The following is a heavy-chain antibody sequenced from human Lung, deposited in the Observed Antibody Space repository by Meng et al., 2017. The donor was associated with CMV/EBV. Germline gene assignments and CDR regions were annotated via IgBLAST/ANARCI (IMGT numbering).Heavy chain of an antibody. V-gene: IGHV3-48*03. J-gene: IGHJ3*02. CDR2: INSGGTTK. CDR1: GFTLSSYE. CDR3: AREYYDFWSGNSREAFDI. D-gene: IGHD3-3*01. Sequence: GESXKISXVASGFTLSSYEMNWVRQAPGKGLEWLSYINSGGTTKKYADSVKGRFTISRDNAKNSLNLQMSSLRAEDTAVYYCAREYYDFWSGNSREAFDIWGQGTXVTVSS.